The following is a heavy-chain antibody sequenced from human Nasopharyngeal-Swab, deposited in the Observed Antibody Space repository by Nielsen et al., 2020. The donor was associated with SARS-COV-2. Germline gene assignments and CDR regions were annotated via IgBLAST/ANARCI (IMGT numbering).Heavy chain of an antibody. V-gene: IGHV4-34*01. CDR3: ARALSGYDKAYYYYGMDV. CDR1: GFTFSSYA. D-gene: IGHD5-12*01. CDR2: INHSGST. Sequence: EALKISGAASGFTFSSYAMSWIRQPPGKGLEWIGEINHSGSTNYNPSLKSRVTISVDTSKNQFSLKLSSVTAADTAVYYCARALSGYDKAYYYYGMDVWGQGTTVTVSS. J-gene: IGHJ6*02.